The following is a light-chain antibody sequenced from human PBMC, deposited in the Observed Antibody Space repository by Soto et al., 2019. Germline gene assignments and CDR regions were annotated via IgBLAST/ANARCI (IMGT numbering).Light chain of an antibody. CDR2: GAS. V-gene: IGKV3-15*01. CDR3: QKYNNWPLT. J-gene: IGKJ4*01. CDR1: QSVTSR. Sequence: EVVMTQSPATLSVSPGERATLSCRASQSVTSRLAWYQQKPGQAPRLLIYGASARATGIPARFSGSGSGTEFTLTINSLQSEDFAVYYCQKYNNWPLTFGGGTKVDIK.